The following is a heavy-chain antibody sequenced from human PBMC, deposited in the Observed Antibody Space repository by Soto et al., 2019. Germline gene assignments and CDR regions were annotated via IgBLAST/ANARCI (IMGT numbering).Heavy chain of an antibody. V-gene: IGHV3-23*01. Sequence: EVQLLESGGGLVQPGGSLRLSCAASGFTFSSYAMSWVRQAPGKGLEWVSAISGSGGSTYYADSVKGRFTISRDNSKNTLYLQMNSLRAEDTAVYYCAKGVSGGSCRICRPFDYWGQGTLVTVSS. J-gene: IGHJ4*02. CDR3: AKGVSGGSCRICRPFDY. D-gene: IGHD2-15*01. CDR2: ISGSGGST. CDR1: GFTFSSYA.